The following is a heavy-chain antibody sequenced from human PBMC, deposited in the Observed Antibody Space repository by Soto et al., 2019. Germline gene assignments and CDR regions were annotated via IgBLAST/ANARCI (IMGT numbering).Heavy chain of an antibody. Sequence: VQLLESGGGLVQPGGSLRLSCEASGFTFSNYAMTWVRQAPGEGPEWVSTIGGGDNIFYADSVKGRFTISRDDSKSTMYLQMDNLRVEDTAMYFCAKDSVSFNRIYDGLDIWGQGTVVTVS. J-gene: IGHJ3*02. CDR3: AKDSVSFNRIYDGLDI. CDR2: IGGGDNI. D-gene: IGHD3-3*02. V-gene: IGHV3-23*01. CDR1: GFTFSNYA.